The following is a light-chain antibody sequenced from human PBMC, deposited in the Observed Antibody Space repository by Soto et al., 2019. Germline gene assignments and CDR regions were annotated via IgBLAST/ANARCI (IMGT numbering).Light chain of an antibody. CDR2: DAS. CDR3: QQFNSYPHT. J-gene: IGKJ2*01. CDR1: QGISSA. V-gene: IGKV1-13*02. Sequence: AIQLTQSPSSLSASIGDRVTITCRASQGISSALAWYQQKSGKAPKLRIYDASSLEGGVPSRFSGSGSGTDFTLTISGLQPKDFATYYCQQFNSYPHTFGQGTNLEI.